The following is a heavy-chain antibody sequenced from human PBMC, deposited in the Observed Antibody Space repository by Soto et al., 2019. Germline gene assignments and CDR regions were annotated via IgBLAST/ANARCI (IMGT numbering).Heavy chain of an antibody. Sequence: ASVKVSCKASGYSFTNSAIHWLRQAPGQRLERMGWINAGSGSAKYSQKFQGRVTMTRNTSISTAYMELSSLRSEDTAVYYYGRELTTRVRECWAQGTTVTVSS. V-gene: IGHV1-3*01. CDR1: GYSFTNSA. J-gene: IGHJ6*02. CDR2: INAGSGSA. CDR3: GRELTTRVREC. D-gene: IGHD1-1*01.